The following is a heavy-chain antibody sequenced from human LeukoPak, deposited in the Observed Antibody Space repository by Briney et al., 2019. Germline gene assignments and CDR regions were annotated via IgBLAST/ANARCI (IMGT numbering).Heavy chain of an antibody. CDR3: ARDRYAFDI. CDR2: INPNSGGT. J-gene: IGHJ3*02. D-gene: IGHD3-9*01. V-gene: IGHV1-2*02. CDR1: GYSFSGYY. Sequence: AASVKVSCKASGYSFSGYYMHWVRQAPGQGLEWMGWINPNSGGTSYAQKFQGRVTVTRDTSISTAYMELSRLRSDDTVVYYCARDRYAFDIWGQGTMVTVSS.